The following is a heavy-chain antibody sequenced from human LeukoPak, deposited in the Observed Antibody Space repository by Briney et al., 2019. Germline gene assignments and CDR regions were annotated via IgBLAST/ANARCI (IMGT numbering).Heavy chain of an antibody. D-gene: IGHD2-2*03. CDR3: AKDGYGDSYYYYYYMDV. CDR2: IRDDGSKS. Sequence: PGGSLRLSCAGSGFTFSSYGMHWVRQAPGKGPEWVALIRDDGSKSYYADSVKGRFTISRDNSKNMLYLQMNRLRPEDTALYYCAKDGYGDSYYYYYYMDVWGKGTTVTISS. CDR1: GFTFSSYG. V-gene: IGHV3-30*02. J-gene: IGHJ6*03.